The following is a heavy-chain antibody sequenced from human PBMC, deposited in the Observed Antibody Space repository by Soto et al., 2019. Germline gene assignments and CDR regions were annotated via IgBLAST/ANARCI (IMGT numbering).Heavy chain of an antibody. CDR2: IRSKADGGTI. Sequence: EVQLVESGGGLVRPGGSLRLSCVASGFTFNNAWMNWVRQAPGKGLGWVGRIRSKADGGTIDYAAPVKDRFTISRDDSKNTLHLQINSLKTEDTAVYYCTREPDYSNYFEYWGQGTLVTVSS. D-gene: IGHD4-4*01. CDR1: GFTFNNAW. J-gene: IGHJ4*02. CDR3: TREPDYSNYFEY. V-gene: IGHV3-15*07.